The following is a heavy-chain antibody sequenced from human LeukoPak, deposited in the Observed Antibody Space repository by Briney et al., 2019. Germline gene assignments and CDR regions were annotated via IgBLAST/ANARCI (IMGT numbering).Heavy chain of an antibody. CDR1: GFTFSSYG. V-gene: IGHV3-30*18. J-gene: IGHJ4*02. CDR3: AKEGGVLWFGSHFDY. CDR2: ISYDGSNK. Sequence: GRSLRFSCAASGFTFSSYGMHWVRQAPGKGLECVAVISYDGSNKYYADSVKGRFTISRDNSKNTLYLQMNSLRAEDTAVYYCAKEGGVLWFGSHFDYWGQGTLVTVSS. D-gene: IGHD3-10*01.